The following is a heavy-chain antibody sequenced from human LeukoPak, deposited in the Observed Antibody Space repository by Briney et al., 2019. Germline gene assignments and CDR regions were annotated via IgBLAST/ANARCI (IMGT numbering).Heavy chain of an antibody. V-gene: IGHV3-74*01. CDR3: ARVLYSGSPGGFDY. J-gene: IGHJ4*02. Sequence: PGGSLRLSCAASGFTFSSYWMHWVRQAPGKGLVWVSRINSDGSSTSYADSVKGRFTISRDNSKNTLYLQMNSLRAEDTAVYYCARVLYSGSPGGFDYWGQGTLVTVSS. CDR2: INSDGSST. D-gene: IGHD1-26*01. CDR1: GFTFSSYW.